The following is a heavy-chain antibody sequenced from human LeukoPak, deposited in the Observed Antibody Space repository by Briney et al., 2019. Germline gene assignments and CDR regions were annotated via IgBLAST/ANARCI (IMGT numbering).Heavy chain of an antibody. D-gene: IGHD6-13*01. J-gene: IGHJ4*02. V-gene: IGHV3-30*02. CDR3: AKDRRLSFSSSLYLSY. CDR1: GFTFSSYE. CDR2: IRYDGTNK. Sequence: PGGSLRLSCAVSGFTFSSYEMHWVRQAPGKGLEWVAFIRYDGTNKYYADSVKGRFTISRDNSKNTLYLQMNSLRAEDTAVYYCAKDRRLSFSSSLYLSYWGQGTLVTVSS.